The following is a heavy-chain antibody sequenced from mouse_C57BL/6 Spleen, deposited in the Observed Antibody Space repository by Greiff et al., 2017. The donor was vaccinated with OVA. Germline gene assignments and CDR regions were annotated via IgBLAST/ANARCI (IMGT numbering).Heavy chain of an antibody. CDR3: ARRNYDYDGDFDY. CDR2: ISSGSSTI. Sequence: EVKLVESGGGLVKPGGSLKLSCAASGFTFSDYGMHWVRQAPEKGLEWVAYISSGSSTIYYADTVKGRFTISRDNAKNTLFLQMTSLRSEDTAMYYCARRNYDYDGDFDYWGQGTTLTVSS. V-gene: IGHV5-17*01. CDR1: GFTFSDYG. J-gene: IGHJ2*01. D-gene: IGHD2-4*01.